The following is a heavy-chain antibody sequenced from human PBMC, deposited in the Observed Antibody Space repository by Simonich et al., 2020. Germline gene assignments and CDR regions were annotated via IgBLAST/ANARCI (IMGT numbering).Heavy chain of an antibody. CDR1: GYTFTGYY. Sequence: QVQLVQSGAEVKKPGASVKVSCKASGYTFTGYYMHWVRQAPGQGLEWMGWINPKSGGTNSAQKFQGRVTMTRDTSISTAYMELSRLRSDDTAVYYCARGPRWTGDDAFDIWGQGTMVTVSS. V-gene: IGHV1-2*02. CDR2: INPKSGGT. CDR3: ARGPRWTGDDAFDI. J-gene: IGHJ3*02. D-gene: IGHD7-27*01.